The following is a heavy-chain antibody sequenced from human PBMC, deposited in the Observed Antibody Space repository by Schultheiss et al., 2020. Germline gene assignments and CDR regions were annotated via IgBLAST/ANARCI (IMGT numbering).Heavy chain of an antibody. CDR1: GGSISRYY. V-gene: IGHV4-59*01. CDR3: ARGGNTMVRGRRGMDV. Sequence: SETLSLTCTVSGGSISRYYWSWIRQHPGKGLEWIGYIYYSGSTNYNPSLKRRVTISVDTSKNQFSLKLSSVTAADTAVYYCARGGNTMVRGRRGMDVWGQGTTVTVSS. J-gene: IGHJ6*02. D-gene: IGHD3-10*01. CDR2: IYYSGST.